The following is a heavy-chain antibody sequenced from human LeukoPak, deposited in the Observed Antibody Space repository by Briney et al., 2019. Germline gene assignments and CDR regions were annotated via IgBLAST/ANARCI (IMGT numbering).Heavy chain of an antibody. V-gene: IGHV3-21*01. CDR3: ARGGADEYSSSSGDY. CDR1: GFTFSSYS. CDR2: ISSSSSYI. Sequence: GGSLRLSCAASGFTFSSYSMNWVRQAPGKGLEWVSSISSSSSYIYYADSVKGRFTISRDNAKNSLYLQMNSLRAEDTAVYYCARGGADEYSSSSGDYWGQGTLVTVSS. J-gene: IGHJ4*02. D-gene: IGHD6-6*01.